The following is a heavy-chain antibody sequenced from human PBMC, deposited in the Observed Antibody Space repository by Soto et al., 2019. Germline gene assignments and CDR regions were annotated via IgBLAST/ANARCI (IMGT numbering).Heavy chain of an antibody. CDR2: INHSGST. CDR3: ARGLAAGHYSYGYFCY. CDR1: GGSLSGYY. V-gene: IGHV4-34*01. D-gene: IGHD5-18*01. Sequence: PSETLFLTCAVYGGSLSGYYWSWIRQPPGKGLEWIGEINHSGSTNYNPSLKSRVTISVDTSKNQFSLKLSSVTAADTAVYYCARGLAAGHYSYGYFCYWGQGTLVTVSS. J-gene: IGHJ4*02.